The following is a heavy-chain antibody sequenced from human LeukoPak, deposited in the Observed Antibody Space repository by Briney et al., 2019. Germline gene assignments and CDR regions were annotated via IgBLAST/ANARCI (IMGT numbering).Heavy chain of an antibody. CDR1: GYTFTSYG. Sequence: ASVKVSCKASGYTFTSYGISWVRQAPGQGLEWMGWISAYNGNTNYAQKLQGRVTMTTDTSTSTAYMELRSLRSDDTAVYYCARLPLFWSGYPYYFDYWGQRTLVTVSS. CDR3: ARLPLFWSGYPYYFDY. J-gene: IGHJ4*02. CDR2: ISAYNGNT. D-gene: IGHD3-3*01. V-gene: IGHV1-18*01.